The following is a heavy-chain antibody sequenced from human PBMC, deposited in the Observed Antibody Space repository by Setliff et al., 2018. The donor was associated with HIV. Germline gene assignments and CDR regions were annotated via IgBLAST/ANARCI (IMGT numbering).Heavy chain of an antibody. Sequence: SETLSLTCAVSGGSVSSGGYIWSWIRQHPGRGLEWIGYIYCSGSTYYNPSLKSRVRISVDTSKNQFSLKLSSVTAADTAVYYCARTRWGAPVDYWGQGILVTVSS. D-gene: IGHD3-16*01. CDR3: ARTRWGAPVDY. CDR2: IYCSGST. V-gene: IGHV4-31*11. CDR1: GGSVSSGGYI. J-gene: IGHJ4*02.